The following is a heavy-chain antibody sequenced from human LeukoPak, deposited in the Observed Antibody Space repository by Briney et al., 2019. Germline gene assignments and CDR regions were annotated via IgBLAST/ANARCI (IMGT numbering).Heavy chain of an antibody. V-gene: IGHV3-23*01. CDR3: AKALRNYVSYWYFDL. CDR2: ISGSGGST. J-gene: IGHJ2*01. D-gene: IGHD3-10*02. Sequence: GGSLRLSCAASGFTFSSHAMSWVRQAPGKGLEWVSLISGSGGSTYYADSVKGRFTISRDNSKNTLYLQMNSLRAEDTAVYCCAKALRNYVSYWYFDLWGRGTLVTVSS. CDR1: GFTFSSHA.